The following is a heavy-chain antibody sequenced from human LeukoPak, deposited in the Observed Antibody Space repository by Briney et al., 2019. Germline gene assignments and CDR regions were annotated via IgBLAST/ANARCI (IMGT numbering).Heavy chain of an antibody. CDR2: IKYDGREK. J-gene: IGHJ4*02. CDR1: GFTFSNYW. V-gene: IGHV3-7*01. D-gene: IGHD1-26*01. CDR3: ARYLNSGPEDF. Sequence: GGSLRRSCAPTGFTFSNYWMSWFRQAPGKGLEWVANIKYDGREKQYVDSVKGRFTISRDNAKNSLFLQMNSLRAEDTAVYYCARYLNSGPEDFWGQGTLVTVSS.